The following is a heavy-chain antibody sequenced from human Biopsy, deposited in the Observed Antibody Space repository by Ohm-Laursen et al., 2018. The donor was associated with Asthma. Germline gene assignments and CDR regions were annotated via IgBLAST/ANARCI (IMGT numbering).Heavy chain of an antibody. Sequence: GSLRLSCAASGFTFDNYTMNWVRQVPGKGLEWVANIKHDGTEKNHVDSLKGRFTTSRDNAKNSLYLQMNSLRAEDTAVYYCARTFHFWSPYHAEHYQLWGQGTLVTVSS. J-gene: IGHJ1*01. CDR1: GFTFDNYT. V-gene: IGHV3-7*01. CDR3: ARTFHFWSPYHAEHYQL. CDR2: IKHDGTEK. D-gene: IGHD3-3*02.